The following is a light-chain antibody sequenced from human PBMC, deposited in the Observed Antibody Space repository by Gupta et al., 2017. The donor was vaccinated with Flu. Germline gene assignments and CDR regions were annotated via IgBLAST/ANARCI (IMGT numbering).Light chain of an antibody. J-gene: IGKJ5*01. CDR3: QQSYSTRIT. CDR2: AAS. CDR1: QSIRSY. Sequence: PSSLSASVGDRVTITCRASQSIRSYLNWYQQKPGKAPKLLIYAASSLQSGVPSRFSGSGSGTDFTLTISSLQPEDFATYYCQQSYSTRITFGQGTRLEIK. V-gene: IGKV1-39*01.